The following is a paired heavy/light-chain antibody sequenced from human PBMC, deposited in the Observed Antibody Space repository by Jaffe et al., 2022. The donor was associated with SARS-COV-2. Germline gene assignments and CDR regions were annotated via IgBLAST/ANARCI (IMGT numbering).Heavy chain of an antibody. CDR3: AKSRGLYYYFGLDV. Sequence: EVQLLESGGGLVQPGGSLRLSCTASGITFTQYAMTWVRQTPGKGLELVSGISGSGASTYHADSVKGRLTISRDISKNTLYLQMNSLRVEDTAVYYCAKSRGLYYYFGLDVWGQGTTVTVSS. J-gene: IGHJ6*02. CDR2: ISGSGAST. D-gene: IGHD3-10*01. V-gene: IGHV3-23*01. CDR1: GITFTQYA.
Light chain of an antibody. Sequence: DIQLTQSPSSLSASVGDRVNITCRTTQTVTTYLNWYQQIPGKAPKLLIYAASSLQSGVPSIFSGSGSGTEFTLTISSLQVEHFATYYCQQTYYIPYTFGQGTKLEIK. J-gene: IGKJ2*01. V-gene: IGKV1-39*01. CDR1: QTVTTY. CDR2: AAS. CDR3: QQTYYIPYT.